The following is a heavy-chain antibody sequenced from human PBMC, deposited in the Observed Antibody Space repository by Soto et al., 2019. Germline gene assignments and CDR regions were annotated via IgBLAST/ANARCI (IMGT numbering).Heavy chain of an antibody. CDR3: ARSYGEYDWYFDL. J-gene: IGHJ2*01. D-gene: IGHD4-17*01. Sequence: SETLSLTCTVSGGSISGGDYYWSWIRQRPGKGLEWIGYIYYSGSTYYNPSLKSRVTISVDTSKNQFSLKLSSVTAEDTAVYYCARSYGEYDWYFDLWGRGTLVTVSS. CDR2: IYYSGST. V-gene: IGHV4-30-4*01. CDR1: GGSISGGDYY.